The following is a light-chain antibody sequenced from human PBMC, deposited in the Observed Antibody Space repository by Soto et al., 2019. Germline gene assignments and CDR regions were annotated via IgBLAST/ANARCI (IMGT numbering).Light chain of an antibody. J-gene: IGLJ2*01. V-gene: IGLV2-14*03. CDR3: SSSTSSITLV. CDR2: DVS. CDR1: SSDVGGYNY. Sequence: QSALTQPASVSGSPGQSITISCSGTSSDVGGYNYVSWYQQHPGKAPKLMIYDVSNRPSGVSNRFSGSKSGNTASLSISGLQAEDEADYYCSSSTSSITLVFGGGTKLTVL.